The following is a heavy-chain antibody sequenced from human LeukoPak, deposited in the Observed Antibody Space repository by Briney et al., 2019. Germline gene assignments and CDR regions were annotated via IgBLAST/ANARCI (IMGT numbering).Heavy chain of an antibody. CDR2: IYSGGST. J-gene: IGHJ3*02. D-gene: IGHD2-15*01. CDR1: GFTVSSNY. CDR3: ARAATHRLPEAFDI. V-gene: IGHV3-53*04. Sequence: GGSLRLSCAASGFTVSSNYMSWVRQAPGKGLEWVSVIYSGGSTYYADSVKGRFTISRHNSKNTLYLQMNSLRAEDTAVYYCARAATHRLPEAFDIWGQGTMVTVSS.